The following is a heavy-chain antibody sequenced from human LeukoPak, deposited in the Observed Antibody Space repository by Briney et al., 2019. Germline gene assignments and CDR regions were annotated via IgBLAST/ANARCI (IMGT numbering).Heavy chain of an antibody. D-gene: IGHD3-3*01. CDR3: APIPTRAGSIFGPYY. J-gene: IGHJ4*02. CDR2: IRYDGSNK. CDR1: GFTFSSYG. V-gene: IGHV3-30*02. Sequence: GGSLRLSCAASGFTFSSYGMHWVRQAPGKGLEWVAFIRYDGSNKYYAGSVKGRFTISRDNSENTLYLQMNSLRAEDTAVYYCAPIPTRAGSIFGPYYWGQGTLVTVSS.